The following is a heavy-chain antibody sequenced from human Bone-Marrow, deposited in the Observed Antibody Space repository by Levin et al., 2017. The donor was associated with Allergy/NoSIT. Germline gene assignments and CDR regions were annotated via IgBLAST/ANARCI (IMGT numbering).Heavy chain of an antibody. J-gene: IGHJ6*02. CDR2: IKNSGTT. CDR3: ASLGYTISYYDYAMDV. V-gene: IGHV4-59*01. Sequence: ASETLSLTCSVSGGSISNSYWSWIRQAPGKGLEWIGYIKNSGTTKYNPSLNSRVTTSADTSKNQVSLRLTSVTAADTAVYYCASLGYTISYYDYAMDVWGQGTTVTVSS. D-gene: IGHD5-12*01. CDR1: GGSISNSY.